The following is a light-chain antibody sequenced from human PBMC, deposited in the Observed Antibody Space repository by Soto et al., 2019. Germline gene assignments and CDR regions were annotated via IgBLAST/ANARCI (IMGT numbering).Light chain of an antibody. V-gene: IGKV3-15*01. CDR1: QTVSSN. J-gene: IGKJ5*01. Sequence: EVVMTQSPATLSVSPGESATLSCRASQTVSSNVAWYQQRPGQAPRLLIDGAFTRATGVPARFSGSRSGTEFTLTISSLQSEDFVVYYCQQYNSWPPITFGQGTRLEIK. CDR2: GAF. CDR3: QQYNSWPPIT.